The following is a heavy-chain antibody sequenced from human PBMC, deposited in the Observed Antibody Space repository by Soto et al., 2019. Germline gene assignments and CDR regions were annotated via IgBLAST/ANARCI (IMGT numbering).Heavy chain of an antibody. D-gene: IGHD6-19*01. Sequence: ASVKVSCKGSGYTLTELSMHWVRQAPGKGLEWMGGLDPEDGETIYAQKFQGRVTMTEDPSTDTAYMELSSLRTEDPAVYYCARWTAVSAGYSSGLSIVSDYYYYGMDVWGQGTTVTVSS. CDR3: ARWTAVSAGYSSGLSIVSDYYYYGMDV. J-gene: IGHJ6*02. V-gene: IGHV1-24*01. CDR2: LDPEDGET. CDR1: GYTLTELS.